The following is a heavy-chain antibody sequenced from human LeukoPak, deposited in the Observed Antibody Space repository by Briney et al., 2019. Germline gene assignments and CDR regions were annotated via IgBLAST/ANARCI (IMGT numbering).Heavy chain of an antibody. D-gene: IGHD5-24*01. CDR3: ARGAGYNYPYYFDY. J-gene: IGHJ4*02. CDR1: GFTFSSYA. CDR2: IYGGGNI. Sequence: PGGSLRLSCAASGFTFSSYAMSWVRQAPGKGLEWVSVIYGGGNIYYADSVKGRFTISRDNSKNTLYLQMNSLRAEGTAVYYCARGAGYNYPYYFDYWGQGTLVTVSS. V-gene: IGHV3-53*01.